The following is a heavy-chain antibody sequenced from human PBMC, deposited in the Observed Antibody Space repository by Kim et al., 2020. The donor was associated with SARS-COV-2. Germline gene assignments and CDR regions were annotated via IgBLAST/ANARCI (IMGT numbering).Heavy chain of an antibody. CDR1: GFTFSSYA. Sequence: GGSLRLSCAASGFTFSSYAMSWVRQAPGKGLEWVSVIYSGGSSTYYADSVKGRFTISRDNSKNTLYLQMNSLRAEDTAVYYCAIHYRLVPVDYWGQGTLVTVSS. CDR3: AIHYRLVPVDY. V-gene: IGHV3-23*03. J-gene: IGHJ4*02. D-gene: IGHD1-26*01. CDR2: IYSGGSST.